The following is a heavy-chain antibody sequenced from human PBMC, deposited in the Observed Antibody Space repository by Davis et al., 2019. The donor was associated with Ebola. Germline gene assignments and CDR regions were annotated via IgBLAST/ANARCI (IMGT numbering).Heavy chain of an antibody. CDR3: ARDFEQQPVVYYYYYGMDV. J-gene: IGHJ6*02. CDR1: GYTFSDYH. V-gene: IGHV1-46*01. D-gene: IGHD6-13*01. Sequence: ASVKVSCKASGYTFSDYHIHWVRQAPGQGLEWMGIINPSGGSTSYAQKFQGRVTMTRDTSTSTVYMELSSLRSEDTAVYYCARDFEQQPVVYYYYYGMDVWGQGTTVTVSS. CDR2: INPSGGST.